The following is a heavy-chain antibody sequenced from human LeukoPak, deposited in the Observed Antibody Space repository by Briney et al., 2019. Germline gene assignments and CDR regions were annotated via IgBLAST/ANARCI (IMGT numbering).Heavy chain of an antibody. CDR3: ARDAGATIVVVVAATQVLDY. V-gene: IGHV1-18*01. CDR1: GYTFTSYG. D-gene: IGHD2-15*01. CDR2: ISAYNGNT. J-gene: IGHJ4*02. Sequence: ASVKVSCKASGYTFTSYGISWVRQAPGQGLEWMGWISAYNGNTNYAQKLQGRVTMTTDTSTSTAYMELRSLRSDDTAVYHCARDAGATIVVVVAATQVLDYWGQGTLVTVSS.